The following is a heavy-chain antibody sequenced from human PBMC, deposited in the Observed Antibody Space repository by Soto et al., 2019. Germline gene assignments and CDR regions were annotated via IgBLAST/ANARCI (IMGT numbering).Heavy chain of an antibody. V-gene: IGHV1-18*01. CDR1: GYTFTSYG. D-gene: IGHD3-10*01. Sequence: ASVKVSCKASGYTFTSYGIGWVRQAPGQGLEWMGWISAYNGNTNYAQKLQGRVTMTTDTSTSTAYMELRSLRSDDTAVYYCARDRGVLWFGELRGYDVFDIWGQGTMVTVSS. CDR2: ISAYNGNT. CDR3: ARDRGVLWFGELRGYDVFDI. J-gene: IGHJ3*02.